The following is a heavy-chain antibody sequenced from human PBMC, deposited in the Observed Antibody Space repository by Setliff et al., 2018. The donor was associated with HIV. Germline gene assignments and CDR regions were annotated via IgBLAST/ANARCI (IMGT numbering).Heavy chain of an antibody. D-gene: IGHD3-22*01. Sequence: PSETLSLTCAVSGGPISSNWWSWVRQSPGKGLEWSGEIYHSGSTHYNPSLQSRVTISVDKSKSQFSLKLNSVTAADTAVYYCGGNGYYSIDYWGQGTLVTVSS. CDR3: GGNGYYSIDY. J-gene: IGHJ4*02. V-gene: IGHV4-4*02. CDR2: IYHSGST. CDR1: GGPISSNW.